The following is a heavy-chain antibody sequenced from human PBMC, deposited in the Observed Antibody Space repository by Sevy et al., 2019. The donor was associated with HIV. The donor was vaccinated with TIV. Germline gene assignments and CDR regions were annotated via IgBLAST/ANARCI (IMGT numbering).Heavy chain of an antibody. J-gene: IGHJ4*02. Sequence: GSLRLSCAASGFTFSSYSMNWVRQAPGKGLEWVSSISSSSSYIYYADSVKGRFTISRDNAKNSLYLQMNSLRAEDTAVYYCARVEQQLGPFDYWGQGTLVTVSS. CDR2: ISSSSSYI. CDR1: GFTFSSYS. CDR3: ARVEQQLGPFDY. V-gene: IGHV3-21*01. D-gene: IGHD6-13*01.